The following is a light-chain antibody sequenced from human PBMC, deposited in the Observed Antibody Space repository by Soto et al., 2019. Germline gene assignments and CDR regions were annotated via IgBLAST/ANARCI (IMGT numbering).Light chain of an antibody. CDR2: DVS. V-gene: IGLV2-14*01. CDR1: SSDVGGYNY. Sequence: QSVLTQPASVSGSPGQSITISCTGTSSDVGGYNYVSWYQQHPGKAPKLMIYDVSNRPSGVSNRFSCSKSCKTASLTISGLQAEDEAEYYCSSYTSSSTLVFGGGTKLTVL. CDR3: SSYTSSSTLV. J-gene: IGLJ3*02.